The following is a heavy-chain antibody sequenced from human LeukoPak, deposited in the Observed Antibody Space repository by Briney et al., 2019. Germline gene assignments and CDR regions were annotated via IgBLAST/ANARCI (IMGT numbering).Heavy chain of an antibody. J-gene: IGHJ4*02. Sequence: RASVKVSCKASGYTFTGYYMHWVRQAPGQGLEWMGWINPNSGGTNYAQKFQGRVTMTRDTSISTAYMELSSLRSEDTAVYYCAAGSGYDIFDYWGQGTLVTVSS. CDR2: INPNSGGT. CDR3: AAGSGYDIFDY. CDR1: GYTFTGYY. V-gene: IGHV1-2*02. D-gene: IGHD5-12*01.